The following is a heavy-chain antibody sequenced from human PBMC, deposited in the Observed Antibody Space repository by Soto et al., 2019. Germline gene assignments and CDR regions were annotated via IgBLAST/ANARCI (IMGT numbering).Heavy chain of an antibody. Sequence: GGSLRLSCAASGFTFSSYAMTWVRQAPGKGLEWVSGISGSGGYTYYADSVKGRLTISRDNSKNTLYLQVSSLRAEDTAVYYCALSRGYCSGGSCYWYFDLWGRGTLVTVSS. V-gene: IGHV3-23*01. CDR1: GFTFSSYA. CDR2: ISGSGGYT. J-gene: IGHJ2*01. CDR3: ALSRGYCSGGSCYWYFDL. D-gene: IGHD2-15*01.